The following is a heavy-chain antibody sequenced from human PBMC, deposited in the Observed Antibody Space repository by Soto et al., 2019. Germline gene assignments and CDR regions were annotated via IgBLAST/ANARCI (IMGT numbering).Heavy chain of an antibody. V-gene: IGHV5-51*01. Sequence: PGESLKISCKGSGYSFTSYWIGWVRQMPGKGLEWMGIIYPGDSDTRYSPSFQGQVTISADKSISTAYLQWSSLKASDTAMYYCARGDYCDSSGYYPLAFDYWGQGALVTVSS. CDR2: IYPGDSDT. CDR3: ARGDYCDSSGYYPLAFDY. CDR1: GYSFTSYW. D-gene: IGHD3-22*01. J-gene: IGHJ4*02.